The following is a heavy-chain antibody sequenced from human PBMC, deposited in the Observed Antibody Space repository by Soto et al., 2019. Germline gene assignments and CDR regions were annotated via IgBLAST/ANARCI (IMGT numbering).Heavy chain of an antibody. J-gene: IGHJ4*02. CDR1: GFSFTHYR. CDR2: VNADGSST. D-gene: IGHD1-7*01. Sequence: GGSLRLSCAASGFSFTHYRIHWVRQVPGKGLEWVCRVNADGSSTNYAGFAKGRFTISRDNSKNTAYLEMNNLRVDDTALYYCAKAGDWNYVFDFWGQGTSVTVT. CDR3: AKAGDWNYVFDF. V-gene: IGHV3-74*01.